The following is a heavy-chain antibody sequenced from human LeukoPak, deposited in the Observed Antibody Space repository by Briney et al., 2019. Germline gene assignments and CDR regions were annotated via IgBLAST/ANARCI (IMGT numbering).Heavy chain of an antibody. CDR2: INHDGSEK. CDR3: VKDRQPDSRYNFDY. D-gene: IGHD5-12*01. V-gene: IGHV3-7*03. J-gene: IGHJ4*02. Sequence: GGSLRLSCAASGFRLSDYWVSWVSQAPGKGLEWVTNINHDGSEKYYVDSARGRFTISRDNAKHSLYLEMNSLRAEDTAVYYCVKDRQPDSRYNFDYWGQGTLVTVSS. CDR1: GFRLSDYW.